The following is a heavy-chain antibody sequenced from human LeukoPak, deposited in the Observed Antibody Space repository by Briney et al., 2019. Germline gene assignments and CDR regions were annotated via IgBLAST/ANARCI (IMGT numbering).Heavy chain of an antibody. CDR1: GFTFDDYA. CDR2: ISYDGSNK. J-gene: IGHJ6*03. D-gene: IGHD3-3*01. CDR3: ARRHDFWSGYYSYYYMDV. V-gene: IGHV3-30*04. Sequence: GGSLRLSCAASGFTFDDYAMHWVRQAPGKGLEWVAVISYDGSNKYYADSVKGRFTISRDNSKNTLYLQMNSLRAEDTAVYYCARRHDFWSGYYSYYYMDVWGKGTTVTVSS.